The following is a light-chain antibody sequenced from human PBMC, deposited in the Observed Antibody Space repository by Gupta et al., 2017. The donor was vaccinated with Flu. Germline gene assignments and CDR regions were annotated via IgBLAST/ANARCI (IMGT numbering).Light chain of an antibody. CDR3: ALYMGSGGSL. J-gene: IGLJ3*02. CDR1: SGSVSTTHS. CDR2: STN. V-gene: IGLV8-61*01. Sequence: EPSFSVSPGETVTLTCGLTSGSVSTTHSPTWYQQTPGQAPRTLIYSTNTRSSGVPHRFSGSILGNKAALTITGAQADDESDYYCALYMGSGGSLFGGGTKLTVL.